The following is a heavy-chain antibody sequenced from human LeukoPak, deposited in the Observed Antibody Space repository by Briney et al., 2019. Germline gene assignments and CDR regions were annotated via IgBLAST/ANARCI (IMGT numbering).Heavy chain of an antibody. CDR2: IYYSGST. Sequence: SETLSLTCTVSGGSISSYYWSWIRQPPGKGLEWIGYIYYSGSTNYNPSLKSRVTISVDTSKNQFSLKLSSVTAADTAVYYCARHLFSSSWYRGGYYFDHWGQGTLVTVSS. D-gene: IGHD6-13*01. CDR3: ARHLFSSSWYRGGYYFDH. CDR1: GGSISSYY. J-gene: IGHJ4*02. V-gene: IGHV4-59*01.